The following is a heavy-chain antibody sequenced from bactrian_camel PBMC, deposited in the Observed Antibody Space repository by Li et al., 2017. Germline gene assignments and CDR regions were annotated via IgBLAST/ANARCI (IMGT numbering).Heavy chain of an antibody. CDR2: INRSGQT. CDR3: AADYFWASRCRLRTDFGY. Sequence: VQLVESGGGSVQAGGSLRLSCKIDGHLYYSHSIGWFRQAPGKEREGVAGINRSGQTTYVEFVKGRFTISRDKVENTLYLQMNSLTPEDTAMYYCAADYFWASRCRLRTDFGYRGRGTQVTVS. D-gene: IGHD1*01. CDR1: GHLYYSHS. J-gene: IGHJ6*01. V-gene: IGHV3S53*01.